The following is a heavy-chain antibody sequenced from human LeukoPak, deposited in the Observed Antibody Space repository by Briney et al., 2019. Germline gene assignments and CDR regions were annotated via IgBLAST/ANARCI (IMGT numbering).Heavy chain of an antibody. Sequence: GGSLRLSCAASGFTFSSYAMSWVRQAPGKGLEWVSAISGSGGSTYYADSVKGRFTISRDNSKNTLYLQMNSLRAEDTAIYYCAKGVRFLDWWILDYWGQGSLVTISS. D-gene: IGHD3-9*01. V-gene: IGHV3-23*01. J-gene: IGHJ4*02. CDR1: GFTFSSYA. CDR3: AKGVRFLDWWILDY. CDR2: ISGSGGST.